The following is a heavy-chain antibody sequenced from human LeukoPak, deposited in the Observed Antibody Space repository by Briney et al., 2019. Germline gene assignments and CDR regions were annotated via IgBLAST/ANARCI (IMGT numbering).Heavy chain of an antibody. CDR1: GFTFSSYG. D-gene: IGHD6-25*01. Sequence: PGRSLRLSCAASGFTFSSYGMHWVRQAPGKGLEWVAVIWYDGSNKYYADSVKGRFTISRDNSKNTLYLQMNSLRAEDTAVYYCASALDSLPAGYWGQGTLVTVSS. V-gene: IGHV3-33*01. CDR2: IWYDGSNK. J-gene: IGHJ4*02. CDR3: ASALDSLPAGY.